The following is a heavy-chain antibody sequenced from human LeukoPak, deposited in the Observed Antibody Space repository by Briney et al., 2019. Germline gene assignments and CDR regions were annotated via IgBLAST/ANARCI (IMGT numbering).Heavy chain of an antibody. CDR2: ISYDGNTI. Sequence: GRSLRLSCAASGFTFSSYAMHWVRQAPGKGLQWVAVISYDGNTIHYADSVKGRFTISRDTSKNTLYLQMNSLRTEDTAVYYCARSGGLQKFDYWGQGTLVTVSS. CDR3: ARSGGLQKFDY. V-gene: IGHV3-30-3*01. J-gene: IGHJ4*02. CDR1: GFTFSSYA. D-gene: IGHD4-11*01.